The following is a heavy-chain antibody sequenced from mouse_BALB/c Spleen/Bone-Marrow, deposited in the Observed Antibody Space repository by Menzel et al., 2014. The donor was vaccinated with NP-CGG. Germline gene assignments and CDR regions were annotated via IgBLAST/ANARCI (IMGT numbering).Heavy chain of an antibody. V-gene: IGHV14-3*02. D-gene: IGHD2-1*01. Sequence: EVQLQPSGADLVKPGASVKLSCTASGFNIKDTYMHWVKQRPEQGLEWIGRIDTANGNTKYDPKFQGKATITADTSSNTAYLQLSSLTSEDTAVYYCARYGNGLMDYWGQGTSVTVSS. CDR1: GFNIKDTY. CDR3: ARYGNGLMDY. CDR2: IDTANGNT. J-gene: IGHJ4*01.